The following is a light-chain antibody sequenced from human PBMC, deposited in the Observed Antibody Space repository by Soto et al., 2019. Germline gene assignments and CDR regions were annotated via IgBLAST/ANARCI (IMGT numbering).Light chain of an antibody. J-gene: IGKJ5*01. Sequence: EIVLTQSPGTLSLSPGERATLSCRASQSVSSNLAWYRQKPGQAPRLLIYDASNRATGIPARFSGSGSGTDFTLTISSLEPEDFAVYYCQQRSNWPITFGQGTRLEIK. CDR2: DAS. V-gene: IGKV3-11*01. CDR3: QQRSNWPIT. CDR1: QSVSSN.